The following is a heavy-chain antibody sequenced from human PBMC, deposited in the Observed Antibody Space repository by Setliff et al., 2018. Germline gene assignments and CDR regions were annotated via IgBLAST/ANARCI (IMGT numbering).Heavy chain of an antibody. CDR2: INTNTGNP. D-gene: IGHD6-19*01. V-gene: IGHV7-4-1*02. J-gene: IGHJ4*02. CDR3: ARLGQWRVLGFFDY. Sequence: ASVKVSCKVSGYTFTVYTMNWVRQAPGQGLEWLGWINTNTGNPTYAQGFSGRFVFSLDTSVNTAYLQINSLQGEDSAVYYCARLGQWRVLGFFDYWGQGALVTVSS. CDR1: GYTFTVYT.